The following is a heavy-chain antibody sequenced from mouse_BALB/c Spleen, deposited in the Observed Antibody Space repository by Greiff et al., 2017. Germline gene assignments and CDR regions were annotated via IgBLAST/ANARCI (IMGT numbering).Heavy chain of an antibody. V-gene: IGHV5-15*02. J-gene: IGHJ2*01. CDR1: GFTFSDYG. D-gene: IGHD2-14*01. CDR2: ISNLAYSI. Sequence: DVMLVESGGGLVQPRGSRKLSCAASGFTFSDYGMAWVRQAPGKGPEWVAFISNLAYSIYYADTVTGRFTISRENAKNTLYLEMSSLRSEDTAMYYCARAYYRSYYFDYWGQGTTLTVSS. CDR3: ARAYYRSYYFDY.